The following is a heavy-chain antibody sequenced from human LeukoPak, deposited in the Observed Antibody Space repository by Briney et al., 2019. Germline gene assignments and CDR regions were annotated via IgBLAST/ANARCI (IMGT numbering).Heavy chain of an antibody. D-gene: IGHD6-13*01. J-gene: IGHJ4*02. CDR2: IYTSGST. CDR1: GGSMSSGRVY. V-gene: IGHV4-61*02. Sequence: SETLSLTCTVSGGSMSSGRVYWSWIRQPAGKGLEWIGRIYTSGSTNYNPSPKSRVTMSVDTSKNQFSLKLNSVTAADTAVYYCAGGDSSSWIDYWGQGTLVTVSS. CDR3: AGGDSSSWIDY.